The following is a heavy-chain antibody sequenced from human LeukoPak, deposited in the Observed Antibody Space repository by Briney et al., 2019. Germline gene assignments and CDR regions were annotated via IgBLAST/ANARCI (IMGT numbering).Heavy chain of an antibody. V-gene: IGHV4-59*01. CDR3: ARGGPYDFWSGYFDY. Sequence: PETLSLTHTVSGVSISTFYCSWIGQPAGKGLEWIGYIYHSGRTNYNPSLKSRVIISVDTSKIQFSRKLSSVTPADTALYYCARGGPYDFWSGYFDYWGQGALGTVSS. D-gene: IGHD3-3*01. CDR2: IYHSGRT. J-gene: IGHJ4*02. CDR1: GVSISTFY.